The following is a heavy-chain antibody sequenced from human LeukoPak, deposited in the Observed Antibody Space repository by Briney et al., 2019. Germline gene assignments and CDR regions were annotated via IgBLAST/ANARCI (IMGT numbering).Heavy chain of an antibody. CDR1: AGSISNYY. CDR2: IYNSGST. CDR3: ARDVGGNYQYFDQ. Sequence: SETLSLICTVSAGSISNYYWSWIRQPPGKGLEWIGYIYNSGSTNYNPSLKSRVTMSVDTSKDQFSLKLNFVTAADTAVYYCARDVGGNYQYFDQWGQGTLVTVAS. J-gene: IGHJ4*02. V-gene: IGHV4-59*01. D-gene: IGHD4-11*01.